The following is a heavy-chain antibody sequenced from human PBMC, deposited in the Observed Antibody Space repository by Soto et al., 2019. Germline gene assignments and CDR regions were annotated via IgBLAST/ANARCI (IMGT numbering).Heavy chain of an antibody. CDR3: AAGYSSGWYGYFQH. V-gene: IGHV1-58*01. D-gene: IGHD6-19*01. CDR2: IVVGSGNT. Sequence: GASVKVSCKASGFTFTSSAVQWVRQARGQRLEWIGWIVVGSGNTNYAQKFQERVTITRDMSTSTAYMELSSLRSEDTAVYCCAAGYSSGWYGYFQHWGQGTLVTVSS. CDR1: GFTFTSSA. J-gene: IGHJ1*01.